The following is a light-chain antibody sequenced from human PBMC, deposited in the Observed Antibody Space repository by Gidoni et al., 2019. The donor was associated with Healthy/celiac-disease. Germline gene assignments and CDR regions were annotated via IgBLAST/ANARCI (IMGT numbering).Light chain of an antibody. CDR3: AAWDDSLNGPV. J-gene: IGLJ3*02. Sequence: QSVLTQPPSATGTPGQRVTISCSGSSSNIGSNTVNWYQQLPGTAPKLLIYSNNQRPSGVLDRFSGSKSGTSASLAISGLQSEDEADYYFAAWDDSLNGPVFGGGTKLTVL. CDR2: SNN. CDR1: SSNIGSNT. V-gene: IGLV1-44*01.